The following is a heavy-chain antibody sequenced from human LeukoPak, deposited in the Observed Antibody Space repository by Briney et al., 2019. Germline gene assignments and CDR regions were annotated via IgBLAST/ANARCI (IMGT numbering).Heavy chain of an antibody. CDR2: IHTRGTT. CDR3: AKQSTCSNFNWFDP. CDR1: VGSMSSYY. Sequence: SETLSLTRIVSVGSMSSYYWSWIRQPPGKGLEWIGYIHTRGTTNYNPSFSSRVTIPVDTSKNQFSLKLSSVTAADTAADFCAKQSTCSNFNWFDPWGQGILITVSS. J-gene: IGHJ5*02. V-gene: IGHV4-4*09. D-gene: IGHD4-11*01.